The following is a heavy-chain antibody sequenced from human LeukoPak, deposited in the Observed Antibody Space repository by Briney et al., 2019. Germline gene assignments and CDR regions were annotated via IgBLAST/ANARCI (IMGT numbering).Heavy chain of an antibody. CDR2: IRYDEDDK. CDR1: GFTFNNYE. D-gene: IGHD3-3*01. Sequence: GGSLRLSCAASGFTFNNYEMHWVRQAPGKGLEWVAFIRYDEDDKYYADSVKGRFTISRDFSKNTLYLQMNRLRAEDTAVYFCAKSAAAYYDLLSGYDAFDIWGQGTTVTVSS. J-gene: IGHJ3*02. CDR3: AKSAAAYYDLLSGYDAFDI. V-gene: IGHV3-30*02.